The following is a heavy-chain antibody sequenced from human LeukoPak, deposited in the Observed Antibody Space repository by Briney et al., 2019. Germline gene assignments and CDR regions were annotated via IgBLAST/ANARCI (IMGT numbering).Heavy chain of an antibody. CDR1: GYTFTSYG. CDR2: ISAYNGNT. CDR3: ARVEQLGPPFGYYYGMDV. J-gene: IGHJ6*02. Sequence: GASVKVSCKASGYTFTSYGISWVRQAPGQGLEWMGWISAYNGNTNYAQKLQGRVTMTTDTSTSTAYMELRSLRSDDTAVYYCARVEQLGPPFGYYYGMDVWGQGTTVTVSS. V-gene: IGHV1-18*01. D-gene: IGHD6-6*01.